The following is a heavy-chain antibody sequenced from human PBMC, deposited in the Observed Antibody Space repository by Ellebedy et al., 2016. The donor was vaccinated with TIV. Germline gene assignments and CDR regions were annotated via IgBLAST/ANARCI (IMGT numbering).Heavy chain of an antibody. CDR3: ARRASCGGDCRRGEVDN. D-gene: IGHD2-21*02. CDR1: GYTFTNYG. Sequence: ASVKVSXKASGYTFTNYGVTWVRQAPAQGLEWMGWINPNSGGTNYAQKFQGRVTMIKDTSITTAYMELSSLRSDDAAVYYCARRASCGGDCRRGEVDNWGQGTLVTVSS. V-gene: IGHV1-2*02. CDR2: INPNSGGT. J-gene: IGHJ4*02.